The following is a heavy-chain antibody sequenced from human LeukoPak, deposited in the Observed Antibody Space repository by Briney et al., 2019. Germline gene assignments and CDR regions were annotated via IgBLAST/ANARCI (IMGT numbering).Heavy chain of an antibody. J-gene: IGHJ4*02. CDR3: VRGGDDSGVYFAY. CDR2: INPQSGAT. V-gene: IGHV1-2*02. Sequence: ASVKVSCKASGYTFSDVYIHWVRQAPGQGLEWMAWINPQSGATNYAQKFKGRITTTRDMSITTAYMELTTLRSDDTAVYYCVRGGDDSGVYFAYWGQGTLVTVSS. CDR1: GYTFSDVY. D-gene: IGHD3-22*01.